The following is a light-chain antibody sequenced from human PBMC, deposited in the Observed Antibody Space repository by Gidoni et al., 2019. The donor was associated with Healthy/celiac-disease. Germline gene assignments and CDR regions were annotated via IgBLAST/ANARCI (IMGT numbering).Light chain of an antibody. CDR1: NIGGKS. V-gene: IGLV3-21*04. CDR2: YDS. Sequence: SYVLTQPPSVSVAPGKTAIITCGGNNIGGKSVHWYQQKPGQAPVLVIYYDSDRHSGIPERFSGSNSGNTATLTISWVEAGDEADYYCQVWDTTSDHVVFGGGTTLTVL. J-gene: IGLJ2*01. CDR3: QVWDTTSDHVV.